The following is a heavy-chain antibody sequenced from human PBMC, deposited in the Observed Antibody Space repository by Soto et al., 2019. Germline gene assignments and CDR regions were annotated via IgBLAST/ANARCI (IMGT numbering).Heavy chain of an antibody. J-gene: IGHJ4*02. V-gene: IGHV1-8*01. CDR1: GYPFTSYH. CDR3: ASGRFICKGYDSGWYGAQ. D-gene: IGHD6-19*01. Sequence: QVQLVQSGAEVKKPGASVKVSCKASGYPFTSYHVNWVRQAPGQGLEWMGWMNPDSGSTDYALKFQGRLTMTRNTSMSTAYLELRSLTSEDTAICYCASGRFICKGYDSGWYGAQWGQGTQVIVSS. CDR2: MNPDSGST.